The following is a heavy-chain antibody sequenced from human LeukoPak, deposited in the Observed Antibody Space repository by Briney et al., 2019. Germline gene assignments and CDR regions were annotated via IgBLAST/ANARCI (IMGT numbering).Heavy chain of an antibody. J-gene: IGHJ4*02. CDR3: AKDLPDYYDSSGYYSY. V-gene: IGHV3-43*01. CDR1: GFTFDDYT. D-gene: IGHD3-22*01. Sequence: GGSLRLSCAASGFTFDDYTMHWVRQAPGKGLEWVSLISWDGGSTYYADSVKGRFTISRDNSKNSLYLQMNSLRTEDTALYYCAKDLPDYYDSSGYYSYWGQGTLVTVSS. CDR2: ISWDGGST.